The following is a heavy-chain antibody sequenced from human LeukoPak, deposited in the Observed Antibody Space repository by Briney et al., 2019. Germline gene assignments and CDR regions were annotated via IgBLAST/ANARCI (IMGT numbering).Heavy chain of an antibody. V-gene: IGHV4-34*01. CDR1: GGSFSGYY. CDR3: GRSSKQWLLTDYFDY. CDR2: INHSGST. J-gene: IGHJ4*02. Sequence: SETLSLTCAVYGGSFSGYYWSWIRQPPGKGLEWIGEINHSGSTNYNPSLKSRVTISVDTSKNQFSLKLSSVTAADTAVYYCGRSSKQWLLTDYFDYLGQGTLVTVSS. D-gene: IGHD3-22*01.